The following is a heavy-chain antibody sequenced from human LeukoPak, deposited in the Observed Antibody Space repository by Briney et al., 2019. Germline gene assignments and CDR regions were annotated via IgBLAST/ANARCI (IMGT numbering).Heavy chain of an antibody. CDR3: ARLVAATVFDY. CDR2: VHYSGTA. J-gene: IGHJ4*02. D-gene: IGHD2-15*01. Sequence: SETLSLTCTVSDGSITNYDWSWVRQPPGKGLEFIGHVHYSGTANYNPSLKSRVTISVDTSKNQFSLKLSSVTAANTAVYYCARLVAATVFDYWGQGTLVTVSS. V-gene: IGHV4-59*01. CDR1: DGSITNYD.